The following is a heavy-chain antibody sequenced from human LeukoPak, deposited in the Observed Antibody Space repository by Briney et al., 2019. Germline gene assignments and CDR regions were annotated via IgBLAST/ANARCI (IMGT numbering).Heavy chain of an antibody. V-gene: IGHV4-39*07. J-gene: IGHJ5*02. Sequence: MPSETLSLTCTVSGGSISSSSYYWGWIRQPPGKGLEWIGSIYYSGSTYYNPSLKSRVTISVDTSKNQFSLKLSSVTAADTAVYYCARWLNPNYYDSSGYYYVSWFDPWGQGTLVTVSS. D-gene: IGHD3-22*01. CDR2: IYYSGST. CDR1: GGSISSSSYY. CDR3: ARWLNPNYYDSSGYYYVSWFDP.